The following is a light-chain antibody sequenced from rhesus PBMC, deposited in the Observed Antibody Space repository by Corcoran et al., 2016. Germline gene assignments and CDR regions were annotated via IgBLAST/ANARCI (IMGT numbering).Light chain of an antibody. CDR1: NSDVGRYNF. CDR2: DVT. V-gene: IGLV2S7*01. J-gene: IGLJ1*01. CDR3: SSYTTSRTYI. Sequence: QSAPTQPPSVSGSPGQSVTVSCSGTNSDVGRYNFVSWYQQHPGKAPKLMIYDVTKRPPGVSGRFSGSKSGNTASLTISGLQAEDEADYYCSSYTTSRTYIFGGGTRLTVL.